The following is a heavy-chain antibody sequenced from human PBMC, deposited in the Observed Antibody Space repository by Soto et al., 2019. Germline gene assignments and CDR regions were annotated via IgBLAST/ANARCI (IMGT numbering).Heavy chain of an antibody. J-gene: IGHJ5*02. D-gene: IGHD6-19*01. Sequence: QVTLKESGPVLVKPTETLTLRCTVSGLSITDSEMGVSWIRQPPGQPLEWLAHIDSSGEKSYRTFLKSRLATSKNTPKSHIDLTMTKIYPPHTHTYYCAQRHLAVAVSPWFDPWGQGIPVTVSS. CDR1: GLSITDSEMG. V-gene: IGHV2-26*01. CDR2: IDSSGEK. CDR3: AQRHLAVAVSPWFDP.